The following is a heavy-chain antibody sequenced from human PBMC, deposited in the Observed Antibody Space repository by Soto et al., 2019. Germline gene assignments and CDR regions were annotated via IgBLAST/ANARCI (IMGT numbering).Heavy chain of an antibody. CDR3: ARRASGPYSSSSTHYGMDV. CDR2: IYPGDSDT. V-gene: IGHV5-51*01. J-gene: IGHJ6*02. Sequence: GESLNISCKGAVYSFTSYWIGWVRQMPGKGLEWMGIIYPGDSDTRYIPSFQGQVTISADKSISTAYLQWSSLKASDTAMYYCARRASGPYSSSSTHYGMDVWGQGTTVTVSS. CDR1: VYSFTSYW. D-gene: IGHD6-6*01.